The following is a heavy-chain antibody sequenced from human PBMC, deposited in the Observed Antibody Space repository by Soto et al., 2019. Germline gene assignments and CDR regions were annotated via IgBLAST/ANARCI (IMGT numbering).Heavy chain of an antibody. CDR2: ISGSGDNT. J-gene: IGHJ4*02. V-gene: IGHV3-23*01. Sequence: LRLSCAASGFTFSSYAMTWVRQAPGKGLEWVSGISGSGDNTYYADSVKGRFTISRDNSKNTLYLQMNSLRGEDTALYYCANGVVVTAAFDYWGRGTLVTVSS. CDR3: ANGVVVTAAFDY. D-gene: IGHD2-15*01. CDR1: GFTFSSYA.